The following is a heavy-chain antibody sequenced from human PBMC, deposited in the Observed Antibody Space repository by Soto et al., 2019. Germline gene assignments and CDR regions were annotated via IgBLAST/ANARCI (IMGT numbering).Heavy chain of an antibody. D-gene: IGHD5-12*01. J-gene: IGHJ4*02. Sequence: EVQLLESGGGLAQPGGSLRLSCAASGFTFSSYTMSWVRQAPGKGLEWVSAITGSGGNTFYADSVKGRFTISRDNSKNTLYLQMRSLRAEDGAVYYCAKISEATIRVGYDYWGQGTLVTVSS. CDR3: AKISEATIRVGYDY. CDR1: GFTFSSYT. CDR2: ITGSGGNT. V-gene: IGHV3-23*01.